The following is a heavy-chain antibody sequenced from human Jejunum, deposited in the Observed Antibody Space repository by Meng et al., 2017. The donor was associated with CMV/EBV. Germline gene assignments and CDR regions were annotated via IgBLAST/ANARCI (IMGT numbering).Heavy chain of an antibody. Sequence: SGFTFSSYAFSWVRQAPGKGLDWVSIIYSGGSSTFYADSVRGRFTISRDNSKNTLYLQMDSLRAEDTAIYYCAKVPGSGYYGIDYWGQGTLVTVSS. CDR2: IYSGGSST. J-gene: IGHJ4*02. V-gene: IGHV3-23*03. CDR1: GFTFSSYA. D-gene: IGHD3-22*01. CDR3: AKVPGSGYYGIDY.